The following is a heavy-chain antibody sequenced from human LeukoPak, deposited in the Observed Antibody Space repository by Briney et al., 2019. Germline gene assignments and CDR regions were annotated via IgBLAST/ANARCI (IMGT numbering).Heavy chain of an antibody. V-gene: IGHV3-53*01. CDR1: GFTVSSNY. Sequence: GGSLRLSCAASGFTVSSNYMSWVRQAPGKGLEWVSVIYSGGSTYYADSVKGRFTISRDNTKNTLYLQMNSLRADDTAVYYCARGFPGYYFDYWGQGTLVTVSS. CDR2: IYSGGST. J-gene: IGHJ4*02. D-gene: IGHD6-13*01. CDR3: ARGFPGYYFDY.